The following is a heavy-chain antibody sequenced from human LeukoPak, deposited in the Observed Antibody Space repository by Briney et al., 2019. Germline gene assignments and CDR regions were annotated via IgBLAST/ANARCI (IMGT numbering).Heavy chain of an antibody. J-gene: IGHJ6*03. Sequence: GASVKVSCKASGYTFTNYDINWVRRATGEGLEWLGWMNPNSGNTGYAQKFQGRVTITRNTSINTAYMDLSSLRSEDTAVYYCARAPVWTGYYYYMDVWGKGTTVTVSS. V-gene: IGHV1-8*02. CDR2: MNPNSGNT. D-gene: IGHD3/OR15-3a*01. CDR3: ARAPVWTGYYYYMDV. CDR1: GYTFTNYD.